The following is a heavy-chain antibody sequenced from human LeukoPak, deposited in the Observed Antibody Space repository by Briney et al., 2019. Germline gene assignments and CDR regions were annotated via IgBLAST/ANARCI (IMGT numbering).Heavy chain of an antibody. CDR3: AREVGYSTSWYGRFDP. D-gene: IGHD6-13*01. J-gene: IGHJ5*02. CDR2: ISPNSGVP. CDR1: GYTFTGYY. Sequence: ASVKVSCKASGYTFTGYYIHWVRQAPGQGLEWLGRISPNSGVPNYAQKFQGRVTMTWDTSVNTVYMELSGLKSDDTGAYYCAREVGYSTSWYGRFDPWGQGTVVAVSS. V-gene: IGHV1-2*05.